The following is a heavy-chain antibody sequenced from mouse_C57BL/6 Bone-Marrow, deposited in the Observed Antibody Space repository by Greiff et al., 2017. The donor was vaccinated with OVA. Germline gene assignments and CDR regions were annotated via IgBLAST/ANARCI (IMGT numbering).Heavy chain of an antibody. V-gene: IGHV3-6*01. CDR3: ARGLLRNAMDY. CDR2: ISYDGSN. J-gene: IGHJ4*01. Sequence: DSGPGLVKPSQSLSLTCSVTGYSITSGYYWNWIRQFPGNKLEWMGYISYDGSNNYNPSLKNRISITRDTSKNQFFLKLNSVTTEDTATYYCARGLLRNAMDYWGQGTSVTVSS. D-gene: IGHD2-3*01. CDR1: GYSITSGYY.